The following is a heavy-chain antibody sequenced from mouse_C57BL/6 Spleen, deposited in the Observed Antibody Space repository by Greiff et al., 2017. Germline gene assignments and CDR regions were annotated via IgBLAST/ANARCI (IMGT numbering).Heavy chain of an antibody. J-gene: IGHJ2*01. CDR3: ARQGGAY. CDR1: GFTFSSYG. Sequence: DVKLQESGGDLVKPGGSLKLSCAASGFTFSSYGMSWVRQTPDKRLEWVATISSGGSYTYYPDSVKGRFTISRDNAKNTLYLQMSSLKSEDTAMYYCARQGGAYWGQGTTLTVSS. CDR2: ISSGGSYT. V-gene: IGHV5-6*02.